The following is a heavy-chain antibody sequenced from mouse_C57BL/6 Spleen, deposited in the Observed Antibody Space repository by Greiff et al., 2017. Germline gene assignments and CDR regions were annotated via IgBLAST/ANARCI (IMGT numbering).Heavy chain of an antibody. CDR1: GYAFSSSW. CDR3: ARRSNYVYAMDY. V-gene: IGHV1-82*01. D-gene: IGHD2-5*01. CDR2: IYPGDGDT. Sequence: QVQLQQSGPELVKPGASVKISCKASGYAFSSSWMNWVKQRPGKGLEWIGRIYPGDGDTKYNGKFKGKATLTADKSSSTAYMQLSSLTSEDSAVYFCARRSNYVYAMDYWGQGTSVTVSS. J-gene: IGHJ4*01.